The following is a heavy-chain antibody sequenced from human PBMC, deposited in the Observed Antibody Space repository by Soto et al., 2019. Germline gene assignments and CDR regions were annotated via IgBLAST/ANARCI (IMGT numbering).Heavy chain of an antibody. J-gene: IGHJ5*02. CDR1: GGSISSGGYY. CDR3: ARSIDP. V-gene: IGHV4-31*03. Sequence: QVQLQESGPGLVKPSQTLSLTCTVSGGSISSGGYYWSWIRQHPGKGLEWIGYIYYSGSTYYNPSPXRXFTIAVDTSKNQCSLTLSSVTAADTAVYYCARSIDPWGQGTLVTVSS. CDR2: IYYSGST.